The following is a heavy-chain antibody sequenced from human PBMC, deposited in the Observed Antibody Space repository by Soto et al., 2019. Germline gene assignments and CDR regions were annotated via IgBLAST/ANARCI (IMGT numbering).Heavy chain of an antibody. Sequence: GVLRLSWAASGFTFIGSAMQCFLQAAGKVLEWVGRIRSKANSYATAYAASVKGRFTISRDDSKNTAYLQMNSLKTEDTAVYYCTRQEGAIDYWGQGTLVTAPQ. CDR3: TRQEGAIDY. V-gene: IGHV3-73*01. CDR1: GFTFIGSA. CDR2: IRSKANSYAT. J-gene: IGHJ4*02. D-gene: IGHD1-26*01.